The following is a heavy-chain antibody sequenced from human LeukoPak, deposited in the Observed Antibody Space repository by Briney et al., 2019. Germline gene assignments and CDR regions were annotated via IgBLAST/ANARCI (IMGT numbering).Heavy chain of an antibody. CDR2: ISSSSSTI. CDR1: GFTFSSYS. CDR3: AKDIRGVGIAAAGSLDY. Sequence: GGSLRLSCAASGFTFSSYSMNWVRQAPGKGLEWVSYISSSSSTIYYADIVKGRFTISRDYAKNSLYLQMSSLRAEDTALYYCAKDIRGVGIAAAGSLDYWGQGTLVTVSS. V-gene: IGHV3-48*01. J-gene: IGHJ4*02. D-gene: IGHD6-13*01.